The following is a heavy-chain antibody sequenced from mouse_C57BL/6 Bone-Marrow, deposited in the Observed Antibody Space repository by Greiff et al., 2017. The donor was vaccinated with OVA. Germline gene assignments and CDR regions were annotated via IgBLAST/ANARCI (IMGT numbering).Heavy chain of an antibody. Sequence: QVQLQQPGAELVMPGASVKLSCKASGYTFTSYWMHWVKQRPGQGLEWIGSLSPSDRYPNYNQKFKGKSTLTVDKSSSTAYMQLSSLTSEDSAVYYCARWTVYYFDYWGQGTTLTVSS. CDR2: LSPSDRYP. D-gene: IGHD1-1*01. V-gene: IGHV1-69*01. J-gene: IGHJ2*01. CDR3: ARWTVYYFDY. CDR1: GYTFTSYW.